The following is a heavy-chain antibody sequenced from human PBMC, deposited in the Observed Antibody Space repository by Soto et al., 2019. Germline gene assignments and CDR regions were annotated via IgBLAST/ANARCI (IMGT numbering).Heavy chain of an antibody. CDR1: GFTFSSYT. CDR3: ARDILSGGAYPDS. V-gene: IGHV3-21*01. Sequence: LRLSCAAFGFTFSSYTMNWVRQAPGKGLEWISSISSGSSYIYYAGSVKGRFTISRDNAKNSLFLQMNSLRADDTAVYYCARDILSGGAYPDSWGQGTKVTVSS. CDR2: ISSGSSYI. D-gene: IGHD3-10*01. J-gene: IGHJ5*01.